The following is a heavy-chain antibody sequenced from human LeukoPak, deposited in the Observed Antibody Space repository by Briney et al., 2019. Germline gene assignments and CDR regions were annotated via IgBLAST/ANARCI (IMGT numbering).Heavy chain of an antibody. CDR2: IIPILGIA. V-gene: IGHV1-69*04. J-gene: IGHJ6*02. Sequence: ASVKVSCKASGGTFSSYAISWVRQAPGQGLEWMGRIIPILGIANYAQKFQGRVTITADKSTSTAYMELSSLRSEDTAVYYCASSREGPYYYYGMDVWGQGTTVTVSS. CDR3: ASSREGPYYYYGMDV. CDR1: GGTFSSYA. D-gene: IGHD1-26*01.